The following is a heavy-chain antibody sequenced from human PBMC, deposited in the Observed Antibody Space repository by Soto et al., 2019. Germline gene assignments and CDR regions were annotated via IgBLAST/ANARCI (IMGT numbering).Heavy chain of an antibody. D-gene: IGHD4-17*01. CDR1: GFTFSSYA. J-gene: IGHJ4*02. CDR2: ISGSGGST. Sequence: EVQLLESGGGLVQPGGSLRLSCAASGFTFSSYAMSWVRQAPGKGLEWVSAISGSGGSTYYADSVKGRFTISRDNSKNTLYLQMNSLRAEDTAVYYCAKDRLFTTVVTQAGFDYWGQGTLVTVSS. V-gene: IGHV3-23*01. CDR3: AKDRLFTTVVTQAGFDY.